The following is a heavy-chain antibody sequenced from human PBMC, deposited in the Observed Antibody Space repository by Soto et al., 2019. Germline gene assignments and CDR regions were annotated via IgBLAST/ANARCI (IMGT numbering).Heavy chain of an antibody. CDR2: IYYSGST. V-gene: IGHV4-59*01. CDR3: AGDTAAAGKPPPAFDY. CDR1: GGSISSYY. Sequence: QVQLQESGPGLVKPSETLSLTCTVSGGSISSYYWSWIRQPPGKGLEWIGYIYYSGSTNYNPSLKSRVTISVDTSKNQFSLKLSSVTAADTAVYYCAGDTAAAGKPPPAFDYWGQGTLVTVSS. D-gene: IGHD6-13*01. J-gene: IGHJ4*02.